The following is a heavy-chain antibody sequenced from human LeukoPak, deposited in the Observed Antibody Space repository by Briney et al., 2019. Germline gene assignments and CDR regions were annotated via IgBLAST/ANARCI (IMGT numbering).Heavy chain of an antibody. CDR3: ARGPRFGELLWHWFDP. Sequence: SSETLSLTCTVSGGSISSYYWSWIRQPAGKGLEWIGRIYTSGSTNYNPSLKSRVTMSVDTSKNQFSLKLRSVTAADTAVYYCARGPRFGELLWHWFDPWGQGTLVTVSS. CDR2: IYTSGST. D-gene: IGHD3-10*01. CDR1: GGSISSYY. V-gene: IGHV4-4*07. J-gene: IGHJ5*02.